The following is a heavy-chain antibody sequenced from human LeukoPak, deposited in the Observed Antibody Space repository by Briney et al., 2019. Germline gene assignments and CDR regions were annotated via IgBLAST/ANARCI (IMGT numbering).Heavy chain of an antibody. CDR1: GGSISSSSYY. J-gene: IGHJ4*02. CDR2: IYYSGST. V-gene: IGHV4-39*07. Sequence: PSETLSLTCTVSGGSISSSSYYWGWIRQPPGKGLEWIGSIYYSGSTYYNPSLKSRVTISVDTSKNQFSLKLSSVTAADTAVYYCARTYYYDSSGSFSFDYWGQGTLVTVFS. D-gene: IGHD3-22*01. CDR3: ARTYYYDSSGSFSFDY.